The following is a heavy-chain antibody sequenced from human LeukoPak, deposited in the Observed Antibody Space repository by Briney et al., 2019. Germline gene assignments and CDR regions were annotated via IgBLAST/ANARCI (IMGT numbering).Heavy chain of an antibody. Sequence: GASVKVSCKASGYTFTSYDINWVRQATGQGLEWMGWMNPNSGNTGYAQKFQGRVTMTRNTSISTAYMELSSLRSEGTAVYYCARVLRQWLVPHPLGYWGQGTLVTVSS. D-gene: IGHD6-19*01. CDR2: MNPNSGNT. CDR1: GYTFTSYD. J-gene: IGHJ4*02. CDR3: ARVLRQWLVPHPLGY. V-gene: IGHV1-8*01.